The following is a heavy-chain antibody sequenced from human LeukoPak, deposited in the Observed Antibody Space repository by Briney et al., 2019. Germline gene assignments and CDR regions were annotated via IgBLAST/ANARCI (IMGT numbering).Heavy chain of an antibody. CDR3: ASYDYGDYVYYY. D-gene: IGHD4-17*01. CDR2: IYYSGST. J-gene: IGHJ4*02. CDR1: GRSLSSCY. Sequence: SETLSLTCTVSGRSLSSCYWSWIPQSPGKGLEWIGYIYYSGSTNYNPSLKSRVTISVDTSKNHCSLKLSSVTAADTAVYYCASYDYGDYVYYYWGQGTLVTVSS. V-gene: IGHV4-59*01.